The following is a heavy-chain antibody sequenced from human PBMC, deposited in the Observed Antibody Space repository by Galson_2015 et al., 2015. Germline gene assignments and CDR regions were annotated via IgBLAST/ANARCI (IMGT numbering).Heavy chain of an antibody. D-gene: IGHD3-22*01. Sequence: QAPGKGLEWVAVISSDVSNKYYADSVKGRFTISRDNSKYTLYLQMSSLRAEDTAVYYCVKDGGAYDTSGYPPYYWGQGALVTVSS. J-gene: IGHJ4*02. CDR3: VKDGGAYDTSGYPPYY. V-gene: IGHV3-30*18. CDR2: ISSDVSNK.